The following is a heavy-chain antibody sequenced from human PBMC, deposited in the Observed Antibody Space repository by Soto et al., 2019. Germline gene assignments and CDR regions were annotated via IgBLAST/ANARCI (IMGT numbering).Heavy chain of an antibody. J-gene: IGHJ4*02. V-gene: IGHV3-23*01. Sequence: EVQLLDSGGGLVQPGGSLRLSCEASGFTFSNYAMHWVRQAPGKGLEWVLGISGGGDNTYYADSVKGRFTISRDNSKNTVFLQMNSLRAEDTAVYYCAKARLSRGFDYWGQGTLVTVSS. CDR2: ISGGGDNT. CDR3: AKARLSRGFDY. CDR1: GFTFSNYA.